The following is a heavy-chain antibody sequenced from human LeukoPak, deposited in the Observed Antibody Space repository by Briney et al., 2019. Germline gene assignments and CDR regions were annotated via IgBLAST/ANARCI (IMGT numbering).Heavy chain of an antibody. D-gene: IGHD3-10*01. CDR3: ARGGSWFGELSY. J-gene: IGHJ4*02. Sequence: SETLSLTCAVSGGSISSGGYSWSWIRQPPGKGLEWIGYIYHSGSTYYNPSLKSRVTISVDRSKNQFSLKLSSATAADTAVYYCARGGSWFGELSYWGQGTLVTVSS. V-gene: IGHV4-30-2*01. CDR2: IYHSGST. CDR1: GGSISSGGYS.